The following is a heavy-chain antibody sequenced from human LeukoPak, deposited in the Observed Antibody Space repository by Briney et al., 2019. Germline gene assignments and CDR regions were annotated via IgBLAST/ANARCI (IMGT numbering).Heavy chain of an antibody. CDR3: ARGSMGGSGSYYRDYYYGMDV. Sequence: SETLSLTCAVYGGSFSGYYWSWIRQPPGKGLEWIGEINHSGSTNYNPSLKSRVTISVDTSKNQFSLKLNSVTAADTAVYYCARGSMGGSGSYYRDYYYGMDVWGQGTTVTVSS. CDR2: INHSGST. J-gene: IGHJ6*02. CDR1: GGSFSGYY. V-gene: IGHV4-34*01. D-gene: IGHD3-10*01.